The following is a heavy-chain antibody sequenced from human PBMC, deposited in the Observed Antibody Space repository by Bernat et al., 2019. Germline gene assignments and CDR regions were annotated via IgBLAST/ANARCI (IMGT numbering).Heavy chain of an antibody. V-gene: IGHV3-23*03. CDR1: GFAFSSSA. Sequence: EVQLLESGGGLVQPGGSLRLSCAASGFAFSSSAMNWFRQAPGKGLEWVSVIYSGGSTYYADSVKGRFTISRDNSKNTLYLQMNSLRAEDTAVYYCAIDSSGYYGYFDYWGQGTLVTVSS. J-gene: IGHJ4*02. D-gene: IGHD3-22*01. CDR3: AIDSSGYYGYFDY. CDR2: IYSGGST.